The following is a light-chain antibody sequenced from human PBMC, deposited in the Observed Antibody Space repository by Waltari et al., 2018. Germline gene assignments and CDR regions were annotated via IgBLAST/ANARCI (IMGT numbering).Light chain of an antibody. J-gene: IGLJ2*01. CDR1: SSDFGGYAY. CDR2: DVT. Sequence: QPALTQPAPVSGSLGQSITIPCTGSSSDFGGYAYVSWYQQHPGKAPKLIIYDVTKRPSGISSRFSGSKSGNTASLTISGLQAEDEADYYCSSYTTNKTPVIGGGTKVTVL. CDR3: SSYTTNKTPV. V-gene: IGLV2-14*03.